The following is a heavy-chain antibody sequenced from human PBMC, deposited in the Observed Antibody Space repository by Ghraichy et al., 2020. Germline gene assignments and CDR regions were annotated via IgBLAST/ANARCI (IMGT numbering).Heavy chain of an antibody. CDR3: ARDHYDILTGYFVSYYYYMDV. J-gene: IGHJ6*03. Sequence: ASVKVSCKASGYTFTSYYMHWVRQAPGQGLEWMGIINPSGGSTSYAQKFQGRVTMTRDTSTSTVYMELSSLRSEDTAVYYCARDHYDILTGYFVSYYYYMDVWGKGTTVTVSS. V-gene: IGHV1-46*03. D-gene: IGHD3-9*01. CDR1: GYTFTSYY. CDR2: INPSGGST.